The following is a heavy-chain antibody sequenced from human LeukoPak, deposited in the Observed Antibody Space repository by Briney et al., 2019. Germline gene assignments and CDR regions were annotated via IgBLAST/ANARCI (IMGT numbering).Heavy chain of an antibody. CDR1: GFTFSSYG. CDR2: IKQDGSEK. J-gene: IGHJ4*02. D-gene: IGHD3-22*01. CDR3: ARYYDSSGYLYYFDY. Sequence: PGGSLRLSCAASGFTFSSYGMHWVRQAPGKGLEWVANIKQDGSEKYYVDSVKGRFTISRDNAKNSLYLQMNSLRAEDTAVYYCARYYDSSGYLYYFDYWGQGTLVTVSS. V-gene: IGHV3-7*03.